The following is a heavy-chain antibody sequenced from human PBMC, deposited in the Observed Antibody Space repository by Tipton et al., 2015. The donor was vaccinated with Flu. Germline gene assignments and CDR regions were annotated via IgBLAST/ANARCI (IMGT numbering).Heavy chain of an antibody. Sequence: LTCVASGFTFSNAWMSWVRQAPGKGLEWVGRIKSKTDGGTRDFPAPVKGRFAISRDDSKNTLYLQMDSLKTEDTAVYYCTAGVGATDHDYWGQGTLVTVSS. CDR2: IKSKTDGGTR. CDR1: GFTFSNAW. CDR3: TAGVGATDHDY. V-gene: IGHV3-15*01. J-gene: IGHJ4*02. D-gene: IGHD1-26*01.